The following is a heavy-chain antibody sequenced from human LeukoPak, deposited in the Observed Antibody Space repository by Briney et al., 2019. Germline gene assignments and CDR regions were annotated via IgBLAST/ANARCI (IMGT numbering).Heavy chain of an antibody. CDR1: GFTFSSYA. CDR3: AKDGYYYDSSGYYSDY. J-gene: IGHJ4*02. D-gene: IGHD3-22*01. Sequence: GGSLRLPCAASGFTFSSYAMSWVRQAPGKGLEWVSAISGSGGSTYYADSVKGRFTISRDNSKNTLYLQMNSLRAEDTAVYYCAKDGYYYDSSGYYSDYWGQGTLVTFSS. CDR2: ISGSGGST. V-gene: IGHV3-23*01.